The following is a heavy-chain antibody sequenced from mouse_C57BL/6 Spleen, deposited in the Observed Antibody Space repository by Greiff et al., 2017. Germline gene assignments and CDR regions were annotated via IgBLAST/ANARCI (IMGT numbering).Heavy chain of an antibody. CDR3: ARSDGSYFDY. V-gene: IGHV1-66*01. J-gene: IGHJ2*01. Sequence: QVQLQQSGPELVKPGASVKISCKASGYSFTSYYIHWVKQRPGQGLEWIGWIYPGSGNTKYNEKFKGKATLTADTSSNTAYMQLSSLTTEDSAIYYCARSDGSYFDYWGQGTTLTVSS. CDR2: IYPGSGNT. CDR1: GYSFTSYY. D-gene: IGHD2-3*01.